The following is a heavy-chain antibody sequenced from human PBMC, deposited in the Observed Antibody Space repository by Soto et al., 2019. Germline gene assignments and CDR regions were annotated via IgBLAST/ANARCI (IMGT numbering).Heavy chain of an antibody. Sequence: KSSETLSLTCAVSGYSISSGYYWGWIRQPPGKGLEWIGSIYHSGSTYYNPSLKSRVTISVDTSKNQFSLKLSSVTAADTAVYYCARGAWDDYGDLRTRREWFDPWGQGTLVTVSS. CDR1: GYSISSGYY. J-gene: IGHJ5*02. CDR3: ARGAWDDYGDLRTRREWFDP. V-gene: IGHV4-38-2*01. CDR2: IYHSGST. D-gene: IGHD4-17*01.